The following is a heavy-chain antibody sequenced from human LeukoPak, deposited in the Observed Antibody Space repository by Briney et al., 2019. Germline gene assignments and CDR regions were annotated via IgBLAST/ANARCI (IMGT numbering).Heavy chain of an antibody. CDR3: ARATGTVTGGLYDYVWGSYRPYYFDY. V-gene: IGHV4-61*08. CDR1: GGSISSGGYS. CDR2: IYYSGST. J-gene: IGHJ4*02. D-gene: IGHD3-16*02. Sequence: SQTLSLTCAVSGGSISSGGYSWSWIRQPPGKGLEWIGYIYYSGSTNYNPSLKSRVTISVDTSKNQFSLKLSSVTAADTAVYYCARATGTVTGGLYDYVWGSYRPYYFDYWGQGTLVTVSS.